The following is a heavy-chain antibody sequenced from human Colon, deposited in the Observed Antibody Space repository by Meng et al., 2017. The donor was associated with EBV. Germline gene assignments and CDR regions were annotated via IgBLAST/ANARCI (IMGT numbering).Heavy chain of an antibody. Sequence: VQLQQWGAGLLKPSXXXXLXXXVYXGSFSGYYWSWIRQPPGKGLEWSGEISHSGSTNYDPSLKSRVTISLDTSKNQFSLRLSSVTAADTAVYYCARYRLQNDYGDQLYYFDYWGQGTLVTVSS. CDR2: ISHSGST. V-gene: IGHV4-34*01. J-gene: IGHJ4*02. D-gene: IGHD4-17*01. CDR1: XGSFSGYY. CDR3: ARYRLQNDYGDQLYYFDY.